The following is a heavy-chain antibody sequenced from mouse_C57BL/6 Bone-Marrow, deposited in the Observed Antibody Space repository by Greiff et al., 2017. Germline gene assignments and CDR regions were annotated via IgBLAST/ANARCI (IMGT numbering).Heavy chain of an antibody. CDR1: GFSFSSYT. J-gene: IGHJ3*01. CDR2: ISGGGGNT. Sequence: EVQLMESGAGLVKPGGSLKLSCAASGFSFSSYTMSWVRQTPEKRLEWVATISGGGGNTYYPDSVKGPFTFTRDNANNTVYLQMSSLRSEDSALYCCASRSGYWYAYGG. CDR3: ASRSGYWYAY. D-gene: IGHD1-3*01. V-gene: IGHV5-9*01.